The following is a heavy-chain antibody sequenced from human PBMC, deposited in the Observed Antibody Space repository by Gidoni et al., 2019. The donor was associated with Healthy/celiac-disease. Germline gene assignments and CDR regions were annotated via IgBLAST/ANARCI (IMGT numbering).Heavy chain of an antibody. J-gene: IGHJ4*02. V-gene: IGHV3-23*01. CDR2: LSGSGTFT. Sequence: EVQLLESGGDLVQPGGSLRLSCPASGFTYSDYAMNWVRQAPGKGLEWVSTLSGSGTFTYYADSVKGRFTISRDNFKNTLYLQMNSLRPEDTAVYYCAKGSDFWSSYYSHWGQGTLVTVSS. CDR1: GFTYSDYA. CDR3: AKGSDFWSSYYSH. D-gene: IGHD3-3*01.